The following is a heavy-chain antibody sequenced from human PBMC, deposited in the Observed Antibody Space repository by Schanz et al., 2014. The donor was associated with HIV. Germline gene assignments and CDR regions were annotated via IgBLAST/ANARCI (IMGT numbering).Heavy chain of an antibody. CDR2: ISYDGSNK. V-gene: IGHV3-30-3*01. CDR3: ARGGIWEWNQPDFDY. Sequence: QVQLVESGGGVVQPGRSLRLSCAVSGFTFSNYAMNWVRQAPGKGLEWVAVISYDGSNKYYADSVKGRFTISRDSSNNTLYLQMSSLRAEDTAMYYCARGGIWEWNQPDFDYWGQGTLVTVSS. J-gene: IGHJ4*02. D-gene: IGHD2-15*01. CDR1: GFTFSNYA.